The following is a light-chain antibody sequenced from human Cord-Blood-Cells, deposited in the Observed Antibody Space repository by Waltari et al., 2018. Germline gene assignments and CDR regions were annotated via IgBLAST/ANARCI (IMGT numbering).Light chain of an antibody. CDR1: QSVSSN. V-gene: IGKV3-15*01. Sequence: EIVMTQSPATLSVSPGERATITCRASQSVSSNLAWYPQKPGQAPRLLIYGASTRATGIPARFSGSGSGTEFTLTISSLQSEDFAVYFCQQYNNWPPVTFGGGTKVEIK. J-gene: IGKJ4*01. CDR2: GAS. CDR3: QQYNNWPPVT.